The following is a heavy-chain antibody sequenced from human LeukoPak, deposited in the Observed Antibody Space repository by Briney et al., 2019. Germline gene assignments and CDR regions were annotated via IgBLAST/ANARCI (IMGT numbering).Heavy chain of an antibody. CDR1: GGSISSSSYY. J-gene: IGHJ6*03. Sequence: PSETLSLTCTVSGGSISSSSYYWGWIRQPPGKGLEWIGSIYYSGSTYYNPSLKSRVTISVDTSKNQFSLKLSSVTAADTAVYYCASQRMIAYYYYYMDVWGKGTTVTVSS. D-gene: IGHD3-22*01. CDR2: IYYSGST. V-gene: IGHV4-39*01. CDR3: ASQRMIAYYYYYMDV.